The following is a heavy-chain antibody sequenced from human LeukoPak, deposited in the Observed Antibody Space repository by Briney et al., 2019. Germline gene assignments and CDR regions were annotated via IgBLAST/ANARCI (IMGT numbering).Heavy chain of an antibody. J-gene: IGHJ4*02. D-gene: IGHD4-11*01. CDR2: IYTSGST. Sequence: SETLSLTCTVSGGSISSGGYYWSWIRQPAGKGLEWIGRIYTSGSTNYNPSLKSRVTMSVDTSKNQFSLKLSSVTAADTAVYYCAREGGLQHHFDYWGQGTLVTVSS. V-gene: IGHV4-61*02. CDR1: GGSISSGGYY. CDR3: AREGGLQHHFDY.